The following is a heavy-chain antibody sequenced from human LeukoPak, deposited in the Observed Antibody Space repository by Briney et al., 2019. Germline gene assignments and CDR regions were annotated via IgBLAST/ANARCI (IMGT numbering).Heavy chain of an antibody. CDR2: IYTSGST. D-gene: IGHD3-10*01. V-gene: IGHV4-4*07. CDR1: GGSISSYY. Sequence: SETLSLTCTVSGGSISSYYWSWIRQPAGKGLEWIGRIYTSGSTNYNPSLKSRVTMSVDTSKNQFSLKLSSVTAADTAVYYCARDIGRGVRGLYYYYYMDVWGKGTTVTISS. J-gene: IGHJ6*03. CDR3: ARDIGRGVRGLYYYYYMDV.